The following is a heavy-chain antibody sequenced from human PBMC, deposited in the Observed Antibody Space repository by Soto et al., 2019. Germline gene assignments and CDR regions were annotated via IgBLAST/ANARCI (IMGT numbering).Heavy chain of an antibody. CDR2: IWYDGSNK. J-gene: IGHJ6*02. Sequence: GGSLRLSCAASGFTFSSYGMHWVRQAPGKRLEWVAVIWYDGSNKYYADSVKGRFTISRDNSKNTLYLQMNSLRAEDTAVYYCARPYCSGGSCQASYYYYGMDVWGQGTTVTVSS. CDR3: ARPYCSGGSCQASYYYYGMDV. D-gene: IGHD2-15*01. V-gene: IGHV3-33*01. CDR1: GFTFSSYG.